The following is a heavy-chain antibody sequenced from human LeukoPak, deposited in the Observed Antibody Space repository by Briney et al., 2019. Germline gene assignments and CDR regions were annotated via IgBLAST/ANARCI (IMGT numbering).Heavy chain of an antibody. CDR3: ARTIEVVSLGWYSFDY. CDR1: GGSISSGGYY. Sequence: SQTLSLTCTVSGGSISSGGYYWSWNRQPPGKDLDWIGYINYSGTTYYNPSLESRVTLSVDTSKNQFSLKLTSVTAADTAVYYCARTIEVVSLGWYSFDYWGQGTLVTVSS. J-gene: IGHJ4*02. V-gene: IGHV4-31*03. CDR2: INYSGTT. D-gene: IGHD2-2*01.